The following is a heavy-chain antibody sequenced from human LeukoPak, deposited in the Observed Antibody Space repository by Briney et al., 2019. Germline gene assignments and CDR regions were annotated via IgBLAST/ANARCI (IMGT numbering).Heavy chain of an antibody. Sequence: SETLSLTCAVYGGSFSVYYWTWIRQPPGKGLEWIGEINHKGSTNHNPSLKSRVTISVDTSKNQFSLKLSSVTAADTAVYYCARFGYGSGSYYNWFDPWGQGTLVTVSS. CDR2: INHKGST. J-gene: IGHJ5*02. CDR1: GGSFSVYY. CDR3: ARFGYGSGSYYNWFDP. V-gene: IGHV4-34*01. D-gene: IGHD3-10*01.